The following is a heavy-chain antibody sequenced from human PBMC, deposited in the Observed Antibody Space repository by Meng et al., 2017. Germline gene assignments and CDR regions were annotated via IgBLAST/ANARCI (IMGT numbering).Heavy chain of an antibody. V-gene: IGHV1-18*01. CDR1: GYTFTSYG. CDR3: ARGAALRSSSSNFDY. J-gene: IGHJ4*02. D-gene: IGHD6-13*01. CDR2: ISAYNGNT. Sequence: ASVKVSCKASGYTFTSYGISWVRQAPGQGLEWMGWISAYNGNTNYAQKLQGRVTMTTDTSTSTAYMELRSLRSDDTAVYYCARGAALRSSSSNFDYWGQATLVTVSS.